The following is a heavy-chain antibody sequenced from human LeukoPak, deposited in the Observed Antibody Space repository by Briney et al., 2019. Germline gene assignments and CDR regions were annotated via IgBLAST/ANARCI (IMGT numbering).Heavy chain of an antibody. CDR3: ARKNIAARGDWRNWFDP. V-gene: IGHV1-2*06. D-gene: IGHD6-6*01. J-gene: IGHJ5*02. CDR1: GYTFTGYY. CDR2: INPNSGGT. Sequence: GASVKVSFKASGYTFTGYYMHWVRQAPGQGLEWMGRINPNSGGTNYAQKFQGRVTMTRDTSISTAYMELSRLRSDDTAVYYCARKNIAARGDWRNWFDPWGQGTLVTVSS.